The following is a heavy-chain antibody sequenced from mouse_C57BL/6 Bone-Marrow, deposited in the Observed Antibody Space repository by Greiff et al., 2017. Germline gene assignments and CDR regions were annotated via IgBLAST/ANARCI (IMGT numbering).Heavy chain of an antibody. D-gene: IGHD3-2*02. J-gene: IGHJ4*01. CDR1: GYTFTGYW. CDR2: ILPGSGST. Sequence: VKLMESGAELMKPGASVKLSCKATGYTFTGYWIEWVKQRPGHGLEWIGEILPGSGSTNYNEKFKGKATFTADTSSNTAYRQLSSLTTEDSAIYYCARSGLRLRDYYAMDYWGQGTSVTVSS. V-gene: IGHV1-9*01. CDR3: ARSGLRLRDYYAMDY.